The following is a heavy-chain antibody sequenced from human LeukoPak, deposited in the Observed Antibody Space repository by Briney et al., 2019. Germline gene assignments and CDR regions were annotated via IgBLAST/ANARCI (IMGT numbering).Heavy chain of an antibody. V-gene: IGHV1-18*01. J-gene: IGHJ3*02. Sequence: ASVKVSCKASGYTFTSYGISWVRQAPGQGLEWMGWISAYNGNTNYAQKLQGRVTMTTDTSTSTAYMELRSLRSDDTAVYYCAVLDIAVVPAAISAFDIWGQGTMVTVSS. D-gene: IGHD2-2*01. CDR3: AVLDIAVVPAAISAFDI. CDR1: GYTFTSYG. CDR2: ISAYNGNT.